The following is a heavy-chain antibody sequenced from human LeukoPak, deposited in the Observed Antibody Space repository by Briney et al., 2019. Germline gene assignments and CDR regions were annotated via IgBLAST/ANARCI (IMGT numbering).Heavy chain of an antibody. CDR2: IYTSGST. J-gene: IGHJ3*02. Sequence: PSQTLSLTCTVSGGSISSGSYYWSWIRQPAGKGLEWIGRIYTSGSTYYNPSLKSRVTMSVDTSKNQFSLKLSSVTAADTAVYYCARTKDSSSSGILVCDIWGQGTMVTVSS. CDR3: ARTKDSSSSGILVCDI. D-gene: IGHD6-6*01. CDR1: GGSISSGSYY. V-gene: IGHV4-61*02.